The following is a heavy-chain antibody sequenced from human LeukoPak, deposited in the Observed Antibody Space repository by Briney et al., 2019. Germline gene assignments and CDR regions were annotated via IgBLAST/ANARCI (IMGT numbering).Heavy chain of an antibody. D-gene: IGHD1-26*01. Sequence: ASVKVSCKASGYTFTGYYMHWVRQAPGQGLEWMGWINPNSGGTNYAQKFQGRVTMTRDTSISTAYMELSRLRSDDTAVYYCARVGHSGSYFEYYFDYWGQGTLVTASS. CDR3: ARVGHSGSYFEYYFDY. V-gene: IGHV1-2*02. CDR1: GYTFTGYY. CDR2: INPNSGGT. J-gene: IGHJ4*02.